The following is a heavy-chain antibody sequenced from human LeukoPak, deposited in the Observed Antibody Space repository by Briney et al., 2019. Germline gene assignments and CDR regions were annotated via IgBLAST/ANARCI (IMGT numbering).Heavy chain of an antibody. D-gene: IGHD6-13*01. J-gene: IGHJ4*02. CDR1: GFTFSNYW. CDR2: IKEDGSEK. CDR3: ARDWGAAGLWDY. V-gene: IGHV3-7*05. Sequence: GGSLRLSCAASGFTFSNYWMSWVRQAPGKGLEWVANIKEDGSEKNYVDSVKGRFTVSRDNAKNFLYLQMNSLRGDDAAIYYCARDWGAAGLWDYWGQGTLVTVSS.